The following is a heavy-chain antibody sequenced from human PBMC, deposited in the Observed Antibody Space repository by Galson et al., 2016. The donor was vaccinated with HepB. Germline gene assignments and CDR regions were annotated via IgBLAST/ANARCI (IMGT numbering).Heavy chain of an antibody. J-gene: IGHJ4*02. CDR3: AMGNSGWPDY. Sequence: SLRLSCAASGFTFSHYWMNWVRQAPGKGLEWVAIINQDGSEKYSVDSLKGRFTISRDNAKNSLYLQMNSLRAGDTAVYYCAMGNSGWPDYWGQGTLVTVSS. V-gene: IGHV3-7*01. CDR1: GFTFSHYW. CDR2: INQDGSEK. D-gene: IGHD6-19*01.